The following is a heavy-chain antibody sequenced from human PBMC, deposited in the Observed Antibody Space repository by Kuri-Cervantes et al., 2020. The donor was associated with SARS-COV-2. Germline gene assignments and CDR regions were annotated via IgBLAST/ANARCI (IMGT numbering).Heavy chain of an antibody. D-gene: IGHD2-2*02. V-gene: IGHV1-18*01. J-gene: IGHJ6*02. CDR2: ISAYNGYT. CDR1: GYTFTNYA. Sequence: ASVKVSCKSSGYTFTNYAISWVRQAPGQGLEWMGWISAYNGYTNYAQKFQGRVTMTTDTSTNTAYMELRSLRSDDTAVYYCAREDLGYCSSTSCYSKDSNYGMDVWGQGTTVTVSS. CDR3: AREDLGYCSSTSCYSKDSNYGMDV.